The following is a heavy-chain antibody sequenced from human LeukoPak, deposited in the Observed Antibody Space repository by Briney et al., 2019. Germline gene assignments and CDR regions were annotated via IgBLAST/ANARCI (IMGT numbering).Heavy chain of an antibody. CDR1: GYTFTSYG. V-gene: IGHV1-18*01. CDR3: ARDRYYYGSGSSNWFDP. J-gene: IGHJ5*02. Sequence: ASVKVSCKASGYTFTSYGISWLRHAPGQGLEGMGWISAYNGNTNYAQKLQGRVTMTTDTSTSTAYMELRSLRSDDTAVYYCARDRYYYGSGSSNWFDPWGQGTLVTVSS. D-gene: IGHD3-10*01. CDR2: ISAYNGNT.